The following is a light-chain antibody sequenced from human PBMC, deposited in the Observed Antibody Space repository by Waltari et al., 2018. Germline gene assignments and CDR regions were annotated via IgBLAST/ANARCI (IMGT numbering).Light chain of an antibody. V-gene: IGLV6-57*01. CDR2: EDN. Sequence: YQQRPGSCPTGLMYEDNQSPSCVPDRCSGFIDSSCNSASLTIPRLKTEDEADYYCQSSDSNYEVFGGGAKLTVL. CDR3: QSSDSNYEV. J-gene: IGLJ3*02.